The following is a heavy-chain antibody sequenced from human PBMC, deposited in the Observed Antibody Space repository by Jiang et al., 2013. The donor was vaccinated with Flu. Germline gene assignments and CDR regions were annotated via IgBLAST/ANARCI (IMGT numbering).Heavy chain of an antibody. V-gene: IGHV1-69*01. J-gene: IGHJ4*02. Sequence: SYAISWCDRPLDKGVEWMGGIIPIFGTTDYARKFQGRVTIIADESTSTVYMELSGLRSEDTAVYYCARGVGGYSYGYILYWGQGTLVTVSS. CDR2: IIPIFGTT. CDR1: SYA. CDR3: ARGVGGYSYGYILY. D-gene: IGHD5-18*01.